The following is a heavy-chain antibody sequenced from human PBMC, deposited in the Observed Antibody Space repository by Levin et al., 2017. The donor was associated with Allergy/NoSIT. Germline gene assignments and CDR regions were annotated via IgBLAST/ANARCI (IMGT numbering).Heavy chain of an antibody. V-gene: IGHV1-2*02. D-gene: IGHD3-22*01. CDR1: GYTFTGQY. CDR3: ARAVDYYDSSGYGDY. CDR2: INPNSGDT. Sequence: ASVKVSCKASGYTFTGQYMHWVRQAPGQGLEWMGWINPNSGDTNYAQKFQGRVTMTRDTSISTAYMELSRLRSDDTAVYYCARAVDYYDSSGYGDYWGQGTLVSVSS. J-gene: IGHJ4*02.